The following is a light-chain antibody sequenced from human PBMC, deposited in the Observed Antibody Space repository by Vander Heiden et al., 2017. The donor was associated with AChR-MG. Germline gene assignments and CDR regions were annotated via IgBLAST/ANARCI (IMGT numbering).Light chain of an antibody. Sequence: ETVLTQSPGTLSWSPGERATLACRASQSFSINYLAWYQQKPGQAPRLLLYGASSRATGIPDRFSGSESGTDFTLTITRLEPEDFAVYYCQQYTTSPWTFGQGTRVEIK. CDR2: GAS. V-gene: IGKV3-20*01. CDR1: QSFSINY. J-gene: IGKJ1*01. CDR3: QQYTTSPWT.